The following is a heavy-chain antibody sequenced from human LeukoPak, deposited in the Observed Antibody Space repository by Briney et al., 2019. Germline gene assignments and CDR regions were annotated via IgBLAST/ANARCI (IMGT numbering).Heavy chain of an antibody. CDR3: VRDLDSLAFF. J-gene: IGHJ4*02. D-gene: IGHD1-1*01. CDR1: GFTFSTYA. CDR2: IRYDGNNK. Sequence: GGSLRLSCAASGFTFSTYAMHWVRQAPGKGLGWVSFIRYDGNNKYYGDSVKGRFTISRDNSKNTLYLQMNSLRAEDTAVYYCVRDLDSLAFFWGQGTLVTVSS. V-gene: IGHV3-30*02.